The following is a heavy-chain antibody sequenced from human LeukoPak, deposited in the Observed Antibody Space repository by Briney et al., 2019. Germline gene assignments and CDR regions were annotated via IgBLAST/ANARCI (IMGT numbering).Heavy chain of an antibody. V-gene: IGHV3-74*01. CDR3: VRALVGSTDC. CDR2: INPDGTIT. CDR1: GFTFSNSW. J-gene: IGHJ4*02. Sequence: GGSLRLSCVASGFTFSNSWMHWVRQAPGKGLVWVSRINPDGTITNYADSVKGRFTISRDNAKSTLYLQMNSLRAEDTAVYYCVRALVGSTDCWGQGTLVTVSP. D-gene: IGHD1-26*01.